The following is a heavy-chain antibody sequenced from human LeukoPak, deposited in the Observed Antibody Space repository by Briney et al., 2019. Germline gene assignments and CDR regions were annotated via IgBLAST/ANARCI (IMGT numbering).Heavy chain of an antibody. CDR1: GYTFTSYG. CDR2: ISAYNGNT. Sequence: ASVKVSCKASGYTFTSYGISWVRQAPGQGLEWMGWISAYNGNTNYAQKLQGRVTMTTDTSTSTAYMELRSLRSDDTAVYYCARDLRIAAAGSLDVDYWGQGTLVTVSS. J-gene: IGHJ4*02. D-gene: IGHD6-13*01. V-gene: IGHV1-18*01. CDR3: ARDLRIAAAGSLDVDY.